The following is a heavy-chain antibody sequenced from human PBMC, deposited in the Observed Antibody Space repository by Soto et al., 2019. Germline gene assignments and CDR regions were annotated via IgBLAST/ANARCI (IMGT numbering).Heavy chain of an antibody. CDR1: GYTFTSYG. Sequence: GASVKVSCKASGYTFTSYGISWVRQAPGQGLEWMGWISAYNGNTNYAQKLQGRVTMTTDTSTSTAYMELRSLRSDDTAVYYCARGRYCSGGSCLTTAPDFSDYWGQGTLVTVSS. D-gene: IGHD2-15*01. J-gene: IGHJ4*02. V-gene: IGHV1-18*01. CDR3: ARGRYCSGGSCLTTAPDFSDY. CDR2: ISAYNGNT.